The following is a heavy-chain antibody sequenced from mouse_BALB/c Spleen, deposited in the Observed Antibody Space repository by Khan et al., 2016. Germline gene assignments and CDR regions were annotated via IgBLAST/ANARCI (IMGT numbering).Heavy chain of an antibody. Sequence: EVQLQESGPGLVKPSQSLSLTCTVTGYSITSDYAWYWNRQFAGNKLEWRGYISYSGTTTYNPSLKSRISITRDTSKNQFFLQLNSVTTEDTATYYCARWLDAMDYWGQGTTVTVSS. V-gene: IGHV3-2*02. J-gene: IGHJ4*01. CDR1: GYSITSDYA. CDR3: ARWLDAMDY. CDR2: ISYSGTT. D-gene: IGHD2-2*01.